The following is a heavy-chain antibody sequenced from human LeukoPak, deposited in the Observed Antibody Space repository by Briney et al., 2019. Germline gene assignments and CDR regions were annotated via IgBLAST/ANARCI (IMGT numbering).Heavy chain of an antibody. CDR3: ARVYSTIFGVAFDL. V-gene: IGHV4-34*01. CDR1: GGSFTGYY. Sequence: PSETLSLTCAVYGGSFTGYYWNWIRQPPGKGLEWIGEIYHRGDTNYNPSLKSRVTISVDTSKNQFSLKLSSVTAADTAVYYCARVYSTIFGVAFDLWGRGTLVTVSS. CDR2: IYHRGDT. D-gene: IGHD3-3*01. J-gene: IGHJ2*01.